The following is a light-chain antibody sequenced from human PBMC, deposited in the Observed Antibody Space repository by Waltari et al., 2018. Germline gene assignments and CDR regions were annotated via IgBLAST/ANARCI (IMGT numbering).Light chain of an antibody. CDR3: AAWDDSLNGPV. V-gene: IGLV1-44*01. Sequence: QSVLTQPPSASGTPGQRVTISCSGSSSNIGSNTVNWYQQPPGTAPKLLIYDNNQRPSGVPDRFSGSKSGTSASLAISGLQSEDEADYSCAAWDDSLNGPVFGGGTKLTVL. CDR2: DNN. J-gene: IGLJ3*02. CDR1: SSNIGSNT.